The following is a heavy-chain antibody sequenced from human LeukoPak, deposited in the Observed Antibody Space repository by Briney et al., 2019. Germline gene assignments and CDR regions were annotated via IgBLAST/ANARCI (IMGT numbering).Heavy chain of an antibody. CDR2: IYYSGST. CDR1: GGSISSYY. CDR3: ARGSFWRGYYYYYYYYMDV. V-gene: IGHV4-59*01. J-gene: IGHJ6*03. D-gene: IGHD3-3*01. Sequence: SETLSLTCTVSGGSISSYYWSWIRQPPGKGLEWIGYIYYSGSTSYNPSLKSRVTISVDTSKNQFSLKLSSVTAADTAVYYCARGSFWRGYYYYYYYYMDVWGKGTTVTVSS.